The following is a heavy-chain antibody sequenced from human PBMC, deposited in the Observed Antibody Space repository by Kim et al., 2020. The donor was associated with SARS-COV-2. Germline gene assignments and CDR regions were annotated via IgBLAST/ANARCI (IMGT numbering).Heavy chain of an antibody. CDR1: GFSFADSW. D-gene: IGHD2-8*02. CDR2: INQDGNQR. CDR3: AKPWSGGGVN. V-gene: IGHV3-7*05. J-gene: IGHJ4*02. Sequence: GGSLRLSCSASGFSFADSWMIWVRRAPGKGLEWVANINQDGNQRQYLDSLTGRFTVSRDNAKEALFLQMSSLRSDDTATYYCAKPWSGGGVNGGQGSLVTVSS.